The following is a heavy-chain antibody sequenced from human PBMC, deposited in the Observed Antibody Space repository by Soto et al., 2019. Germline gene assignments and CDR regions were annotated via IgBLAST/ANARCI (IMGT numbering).Heavy chain of an antibody. CDR2: INPDNGVP. Sequence: ASVKVSCKASGYTFTGYYVNWARQAPGQGLEWMGWINPDNGVPNYAQKFQGRVTLSMDTSINTAYMELSRLTSDDTAMYYCARTDYLFSTLTYYFEYCGRGNLVTVAS. V-gene: IGHV1-2*02. CDR1: GYTFTGYY. J-gene: IGHJ4*02. CDR3: ARTDYLFSTLTYYFEY. D-gene: IGHD3-16*01.